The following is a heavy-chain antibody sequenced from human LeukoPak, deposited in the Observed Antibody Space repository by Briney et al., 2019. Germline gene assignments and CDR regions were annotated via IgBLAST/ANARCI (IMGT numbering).Heavy chain of an antibody. CDR3: ASLLNINYSSGWYFDL. D-gene: IGHD6-19*01. V-gene: IGHV5-51*01. CDR2: IYPGDSNA. CDR1: GYNFANYW. Sequence: GESLKISCKGSGYNFANYWIAWVRQMPGKGLEWMGIIYPGDSNAKYNPSFQGPVTISADKSISTAYLQWSSLKASDTAMYYCASLLNINYSSGWYFDLWGRGTLVTVSS. J-gene: IGHJ2*01.